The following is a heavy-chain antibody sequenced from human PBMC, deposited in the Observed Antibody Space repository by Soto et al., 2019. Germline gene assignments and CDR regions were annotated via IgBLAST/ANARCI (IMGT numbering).Heavy chain of an antibody. CDR1: GFTFSSYA. CDR3: AKGGSSSSRYINYYYYGMDV. CDR2: ISGSGGST. D-gene: IGHD6-6*01. J-gene: IGHJ6*02. Sequence: GGSLRLSWAASGFTFSSYAMSWVRQAPGKGLEWVSAISGSGGSTYYADSVKGRFTISRDNSKNTLYLQMNSLRAEDTAVYYCAKGGSSSSRYINYYYYGMDVWGQGTTVTVSS. V-gene: IGHV3-23*01.